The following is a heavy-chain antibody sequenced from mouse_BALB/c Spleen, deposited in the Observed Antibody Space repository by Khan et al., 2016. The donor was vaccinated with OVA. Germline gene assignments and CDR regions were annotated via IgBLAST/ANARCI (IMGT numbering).Heavy chain of an antibody. D-gene: IGHD2-10*01. CDR3: ARAYYGNYRGAMDY. J-gene: IGHJ4*01. V-gene: IGHV2-6-7*01. CDR1: GFSLTGYG. CDR2: IWGDGST. Sequence: QVQLQQSGPGLVAPSQSLSITCNVSGFSLTGYGVNWVRQPPGKGLEWLGMIWGDGSTDYNSALKSRLSISKDNSKSQVFLKMNSLQTDDTAWYYCARAYYGNYRGAMDYWGQGTSVTVSS.